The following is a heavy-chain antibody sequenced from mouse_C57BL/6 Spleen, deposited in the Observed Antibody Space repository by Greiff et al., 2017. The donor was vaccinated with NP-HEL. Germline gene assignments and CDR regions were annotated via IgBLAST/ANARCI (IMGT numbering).Heavy chain of an antibody. CDR1: GYSITSGYY. J-gene: IGHJ3*01. CDR3: ARGKGDYSAWFAY. CDR2: ISYDGSN. V-gene: IGHV3-6*01. Sequence: EVKLVESGPGLVKPSQSLSLTCSVTGYSITSGYYWNWIRQSPGNKLEWMGYISYDGSNNYNPSLKNRISITRDTSKNQFFLKLNSVTTEDTATYYCARGKGDYSAWFAYWGQGTLVTVSA. D-gene: IGHD2-4*01.